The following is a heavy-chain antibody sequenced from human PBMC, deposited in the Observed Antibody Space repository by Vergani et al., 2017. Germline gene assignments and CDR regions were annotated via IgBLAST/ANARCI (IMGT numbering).Heavy chain of an antibody. CDR2: INPNSGGT. V-gene: IGHV1-2*04. J-gene: IGHJ4*02. D-gene: IGHD2/OR15-2a*01. Sequence: QVQLVQSGAEVKKPGASVKVSCKASGYIFTSYAMHWVRQAPGQRLEWMGWINPNSGGTNYAQKLQGWVTMTRDTSISTAYMELSRLRSDDTAVYYCARDLYDQWFDYWGQGTLVTVSS. CDR1: GYIFTSYA. CDR3: ARDLYDQWFDY.